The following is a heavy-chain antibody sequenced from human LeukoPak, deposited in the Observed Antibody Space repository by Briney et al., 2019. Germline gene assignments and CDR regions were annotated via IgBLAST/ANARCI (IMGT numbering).Heavy chain of an antibody. CDR3: AKKDGYSYPY. D-gene: IGHD5-24*01. Sequence: GGSLRLSCAASGFTFSRFAMSWVRQAPGKGLEWVSSISGSGGVTYYADSVKGRFTISRDNSKNMVYLQMDSLGAEDTAVYYCAKKDGYSYPYWGQGTLVTVSS. CDR1: GFTFSRFA. J-gene: IGHJ4*02. CDR2: ISGSGGVT. V-gene: IGHV3-23*01.